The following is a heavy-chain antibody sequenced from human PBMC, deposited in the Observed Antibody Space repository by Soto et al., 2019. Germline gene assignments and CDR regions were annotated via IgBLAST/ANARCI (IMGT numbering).Heavy chain of an antibody. CDR3: ARATEQWLLLFSH. CDR2: ISAGNGNT. V-gene: IGHV1-3*01. J-gene: IGHJ4*02. D-gene: IGHD6-19*01. CDR1: GYTFTIYA. Sequence: GASVKVSWKAPGYTFTIYAMHWVRQAPGQRLEWMGWISAGNGNTKYSQKFQGRVTITRDTSASTAYMELSSLRSEDTAVYYRARATEQWLLLFSHWGQGTLVTVSS.